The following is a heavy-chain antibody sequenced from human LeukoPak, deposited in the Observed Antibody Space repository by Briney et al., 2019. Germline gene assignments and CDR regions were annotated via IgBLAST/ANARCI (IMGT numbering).Heavy chain of an antibody. CDR2: INGAGSST. J-gene: IGHJ4*02. Sequence: GGSLRLSCAASGFTFSNAWMHWVRQAPGEGLVWVSRINGAGSSTNYADSVKGRFTISRDNAKNTLYLQMNSLRAEDTAVYYCARGVDNSYGYVFWGQGTLVTVSS. D-gene: IGHD5-18*01. V-gene: IGHV3-74*01. CDR3: ARGVDNSYGYVF. CDR1: GFTFSNAW.